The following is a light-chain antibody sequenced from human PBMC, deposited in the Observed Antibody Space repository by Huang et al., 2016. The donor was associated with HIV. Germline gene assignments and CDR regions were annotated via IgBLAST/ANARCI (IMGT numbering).Light chain of an antibody. Sequence: DIQMTQSPSSLSASVGDRVTITRRASQGISSYLNWYQQKPGKAPKLLIYAASTLQSGVPSRFSGSGSGTDFTLTISSLQPADSATYYCQETYSIPYTFGQGTKLEIK. CDR3: QETYSIPYT. J-gene: IGKJ2*01. CDR2: AAS. V-gene: IGKV1-39*01. CDR1: QGISSY.